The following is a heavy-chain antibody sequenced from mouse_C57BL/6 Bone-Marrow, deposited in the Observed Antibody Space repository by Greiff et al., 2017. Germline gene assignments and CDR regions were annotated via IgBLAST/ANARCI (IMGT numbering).Heavy chain of an antibody. V-gene: IGHV14-1*01. CDR2: IDPEDGDT. CDR1: GFNFKDYY. CDR3: ALIPHYFDY. J-gene: IGHJ2*01. Sequence: VQLKESGAELVRPGASVKMSCTASGFNFKDYYMHWVKQRPEQGLEWIGRIDPEDGDTDYAPKFQGKATLTVDTSSNTAYLQLSSLTSEDTAVCYSALIPHYFDYWGQGTTLTVSS.